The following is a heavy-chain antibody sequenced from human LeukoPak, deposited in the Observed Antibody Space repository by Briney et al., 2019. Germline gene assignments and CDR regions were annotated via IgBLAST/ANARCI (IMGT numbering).Heavy chain of an antibody. D-gene: IGHD3-10*01. J-gene: IGHJ6*03. V-gene: IGHV1-69*02. CDR3: ASFYGSGSYIPIGVDYYYYYYMDV. CDR2: IIPILGIA. CDR1: GGTFSSYT. Sequence: RASVKVSCKASGGTFSSYTISWVRQAPGQGLEWMGRIIPILGIANYAQKFQGRVTITADKSTSTAYMELSSLRSEGTAVYYCASFYGSGSYIPIGVDYYYYYYMDVWGKGTTVTVSS.